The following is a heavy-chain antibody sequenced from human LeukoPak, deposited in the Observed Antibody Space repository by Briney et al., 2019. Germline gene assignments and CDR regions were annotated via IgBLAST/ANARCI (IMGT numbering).Heavy chain of an antibody. J-gene: IGHJ4*02. D-gene: IGHD3-16*01. Sequence: SETLPLTCTVSGGSVSSGSYYWSWIRQPPGKGLEWIGSIYNSGSTYYNPSLKSRLTISVDTSKNQFSLKLNSVTAADTAVYYCARQITSHGTWGWDVIDYWVQATLATVPS. CDR3: ARQITSHGTWGWDVIDY. CDR2: IYNSGST. CDR1: GGSVSSGSYY. V-gene: IGHV4-39*01.